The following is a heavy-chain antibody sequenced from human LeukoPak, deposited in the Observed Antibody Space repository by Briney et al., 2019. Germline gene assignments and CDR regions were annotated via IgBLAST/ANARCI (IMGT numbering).Heavy chain of an antibody. CDR1: GFIFSRSA. V-gene: IGHV1-58*01. Sequence: AVKVSCTASGFIFSRSAVQWVRQARGQRLEWIGWIVVGSGNTNYAQKFQERVTMTREMSTGTAYMELSSLRSEDTAVYYCAAGNYYDSSGYYPYAFDIWGQGKTFTVSS. CDR2: IVVGSGNT. CDR3: AAGNYYDSSGYYPYAFDI. J-gene: IGHJ3*02. D-gene: IGHD3-22*01.